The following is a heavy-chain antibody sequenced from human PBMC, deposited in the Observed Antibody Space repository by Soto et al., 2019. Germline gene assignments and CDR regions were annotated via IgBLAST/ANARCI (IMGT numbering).Heavy chain of an antibody. CDR3: AKATTNGGWFNPFDS. V-gene: IGHV3-23*01. Sequence: HGCSLGLSCAASGFSFVNYAMNWVRQAPGKGLEWVSGLSGSGTSTYYADSVKGRFTISRDNSRDTLFLQMNSLTADHTAVYYCAKATTNGGWFNPFDSWGQGALVTVSS. D-gene: IGHD6-19*01. CDR1: GFSFVNYA. CDR2: LSGSGTST. J-gene: IGHJ4*02.